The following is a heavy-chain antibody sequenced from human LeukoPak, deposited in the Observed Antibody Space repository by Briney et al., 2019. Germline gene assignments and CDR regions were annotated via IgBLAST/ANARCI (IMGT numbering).Heavy chain of an antibody. V-gene: IGHV1-69*13. CDR2: IIPIFGTA. Sequence: GASVNVSCKASGGTFSIYAISWVRQAPGQGLEWMGGIIPIFGTANYAQKFQGRVTITADESTSTAYMELSSLRSEDTAVYYCAREELIASCTNGVCSMDVWGQGTTVTVSS. CDR3: AREELIASCTNGVCSMDV. J-gene: IGHJ6*02. CDR1: GGTFSIYA. D-gene: IGHD2-8*01.